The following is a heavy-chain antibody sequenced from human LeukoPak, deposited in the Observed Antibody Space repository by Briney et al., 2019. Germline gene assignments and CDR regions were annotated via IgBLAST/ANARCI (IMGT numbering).Heavy chain of an antibody. CDR2: ISSSSSYI. CDR1: GFTFSSYS. J-gene: IGHJ4*02. CDR3: ARDYDTSGSYFDFFDY. V-gene: IGHV3-21*01. Sequence: GGSLRLSCEASGFTFSSYSMNWVRQAPGKGLEWVSSISSSSSYIYYADSVKGRFTISRDNAKNSLYLQMNSLRAEDTAVYYCARDYDTSGSYFDFFDYWGQGTLVTVSS. D-gene: IGHD3-22*01.